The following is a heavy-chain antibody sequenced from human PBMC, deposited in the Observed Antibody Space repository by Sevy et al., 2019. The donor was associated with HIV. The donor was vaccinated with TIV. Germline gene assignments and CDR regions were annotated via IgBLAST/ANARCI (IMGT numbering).Heavy chain of an antibody. Sequence: GGSLRLSCAASGFTFSSYWMSWVRQAPGKGLEWVATMKEDGSERNYVDSVKGRFTISRDNSKNTLYLQMNSLRAEDTAVYYCAKGWSSSPSPPDYWGQGTLVTVSS. CDR2: MKEDGSER. V-gene: IGHV3-7*03. D-gene: IGHD6-6*01. CDR3: AKGWSSSPSPPDY. J-gene: IGHJ4*02. CDR1: GFTFSSYW.